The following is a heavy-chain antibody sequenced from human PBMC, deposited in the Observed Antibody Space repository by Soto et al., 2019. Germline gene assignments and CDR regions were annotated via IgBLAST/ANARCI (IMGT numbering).Heavy chain of an antibody. D-gene: IGHD3-22*01. Sequence: QVQLVQSGAEVKKPGASVKVSCKASGYTFTSYGISWVRQAPGQGLEWMGWISAYNGNTNYAQKLQGRVTMTTDTSTSTAYMELRSLRSDDTAVYYCARFSERPHYYDSSMFPIVDYWGQGTLVTVSS. CDR2: ISAYNGNT. V-gene: IGHV1-18*01. J-gene: IGHJ4*02. CDR3: ARFSERPHYYDSSMFPIVDY. CDR1: GYTFTSYG.